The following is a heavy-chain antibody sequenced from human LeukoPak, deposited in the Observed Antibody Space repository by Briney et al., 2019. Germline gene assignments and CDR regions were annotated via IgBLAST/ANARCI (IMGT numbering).Heavy chain of an antibody. CDR2: IYYSGST. D-gene: IGHD3-22*01. J-gene: IGHJ4*02. CDR3: ARGGGVTYYDSTGYLWYFDY. CDR1: GGSISSHY. V-gene: IGHV4-59*11. Sequence: PSETLSLTCTVSGGSISSHYWSWIRQPPGKGLEWIGYIYYSGSTKFNPSLKSRVTISVDTSKNQFSLKLSSVTAADTAVYYCARGGGVTYYDSTGYLWYFDYWGQGTLVTVSS.